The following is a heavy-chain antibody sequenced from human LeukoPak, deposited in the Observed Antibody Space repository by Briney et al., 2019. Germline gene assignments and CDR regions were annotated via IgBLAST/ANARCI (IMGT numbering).Heavy chain of an antibody. CDR2: ISDDGYNP. CDR3: ARGTQDYFDY. D-gene: IGHD1-14*01. J-gene: IGHJ4*02. Sequence: PGGSLRLSCAASGFTFSSYPIHWVRQAPGKGLDWVAVISDDGYNPYYSDSVKGRFTISRDNSKNTLYLQMNSLRAEDTAVYYCARGTQDYFDYWGQGTLVTVSS. CDR1: GFTFSSYP. V-gene: IGHV3-30*14.